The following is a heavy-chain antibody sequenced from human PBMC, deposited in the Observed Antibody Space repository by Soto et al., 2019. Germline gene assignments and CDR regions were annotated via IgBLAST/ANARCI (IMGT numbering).Heavy chain of an antibody. CDR1: GFTFSSYA. Sequence: EVQLLESGGGLVQPGGSLRLSCAASGFTFSSYAMSWVRQAPGKGLEWVSAISGSGGSTYYADSVKGRFTISRDNFKNTLSLQMNSLRAEETAVYYCAKASDYGDACDIWGQGTMVTVSS. V-gene: IGHV3-23*01. CDR3: AKASDYGDACDI. CDR2: ISGSGGST. D-gene: IGHD4-17*01. J-gene: IGHJ3*02.